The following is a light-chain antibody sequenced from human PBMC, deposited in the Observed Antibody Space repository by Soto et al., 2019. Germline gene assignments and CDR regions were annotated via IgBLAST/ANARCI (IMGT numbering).Light chain of an antibody. V-gene: IGKV1-5*03. CDR3: QQYNSVSLLT. J-gene: IGKJ4*01. CDR2: KAS. Sequence: DIQMSQSPSTLSASVGDRVTXXXXXSQSISAWLAWYQQKPGKAPKLLIYKASTLESGVPSRFSGSGSGTEFTLAISSLQPDDFATYYCQQYNSVSLLTFGGGTKVDI. CDR1: QSISAW.